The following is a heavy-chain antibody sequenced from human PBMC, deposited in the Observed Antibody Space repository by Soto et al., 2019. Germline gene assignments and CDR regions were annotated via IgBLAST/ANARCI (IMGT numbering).Heavy chain of an antibody. CDR2: IYYSGST. Sequence: PSETLSLTCTVSGGSISSYYWSWIRQPPGKGLEWIGYIYYSGSTNYNPSLKSRVTISVDTSKNQFSLKLSSVTAADTAVYYCARETPSRASIAVAGTGYFDPWGQGTLVTVSS. CDR3: ARETPSRASIAVAGTGYFDP. J-gene: IGHJ4*02. V-gene: IGHV4-59*01. CDR1: GGSISSYY. D-gene: IGHD6-19*01.